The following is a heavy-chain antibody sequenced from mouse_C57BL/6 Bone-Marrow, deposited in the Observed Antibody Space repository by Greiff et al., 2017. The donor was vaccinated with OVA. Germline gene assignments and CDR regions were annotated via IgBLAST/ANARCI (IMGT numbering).Heavy chain of an antibody. Sequence: DVQLQESGPGLVKPSQSLSLTCSVTGYSITSGYYWNWIRQFPGNKLEWMGYISYDGSNNYNPSLKNRISITRDTSKNQFFLKLNSVTTEDTATYYCARERNGFLYYFDYWGQGTTLTVSS. J-gene: IGHJ2*01. CDR1: GYSITSGYY. D-gene: IGHD2-2*01. V-gene: IGHV3-6*01. CDR2: ISYDGSN. CDR3: ARERNGFLYYFDY.